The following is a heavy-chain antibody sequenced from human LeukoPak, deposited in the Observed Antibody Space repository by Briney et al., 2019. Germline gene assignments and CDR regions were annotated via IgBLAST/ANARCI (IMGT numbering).Heavy chain of an antibody. V-gene: IGHV1-3*01. CDR3: AILVGATIRPDDAFDI. D-gene: IGHD1-26*01. CDR1: GYTFTSYA. Sequence: GASVTVSCTASGYTFTSYAMHWVRQAPGQRLEWMGWINAGNGNTKYSQKFQGRVTITRDTSASTAYMELSSLRSEDTAVYYCAILVGATIRPDDAFDIWGQGTMVTVSS. J-gene: IGHJ3*02. CDR2: INAGNGNT.